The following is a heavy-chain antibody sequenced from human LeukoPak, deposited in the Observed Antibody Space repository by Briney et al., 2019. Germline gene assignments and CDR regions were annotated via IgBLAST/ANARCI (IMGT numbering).Heavy chain of an antibody. CDR1: DHSINSGHF. J-gene: IGHJ4*02. D-gene: IGHD3-3*01. CDR2: IDYSGST. V-gene: IGHV4-59*11. CDR3: ARWSGYYFY. Sequence: SETLSLTCTVSDHSINSGHFWSWIRQPPGKGLEWIGYIDYSGSTNYNPSLKSRVTISVDTSKKQFSLKLSSVTAADTAVYYCARWSGYYFYWGQGTLVTVSS.